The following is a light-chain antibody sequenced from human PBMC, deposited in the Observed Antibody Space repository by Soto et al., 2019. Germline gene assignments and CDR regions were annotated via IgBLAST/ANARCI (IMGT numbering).Light chain of an antibody. CDR1: QSVNSY. V-gene: IGKV3-11*01. CDR3: QQRSNWPPIT. J-gene: IGKJ5*01. Sequence: EIVLPQSPATLSLSPGERGTLSCRASQSVNSYLAWYQQKPGQAPRLLIYDASNRATGIPARFSGSGSGTDFTLTISSLEPEDFAVYYCQQRSNWPPITFGQGTRLEIK. CDR2: DAS.